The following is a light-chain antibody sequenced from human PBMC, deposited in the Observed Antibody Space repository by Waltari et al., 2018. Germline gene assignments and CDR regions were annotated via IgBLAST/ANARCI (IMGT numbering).Light chain of an antibody. CDR3: QVWDSSSDHPV. CDR1: NIGSKS. Sequence: SYVLTQPPSVSVAPGKTTRITCGGNNIGSKSVHWYQQKPGQAPVLVIYDDSDRPSGIPGRCSGSYSGNTAPLTSSRVEAGDEADYYCQVWDSSSDHPVFGGGTKLTVL. CDR2: DDS. V-gene: IGLV3-21*04. J-gene: IGLJ2*01.